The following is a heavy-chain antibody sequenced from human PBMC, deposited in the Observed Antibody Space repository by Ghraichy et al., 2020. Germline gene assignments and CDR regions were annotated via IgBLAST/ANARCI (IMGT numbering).Heavy chain of an antibody. CDR1: GGSISSGGYS. J-gene: IGHJ6*03. V-gene: IGHV4-30-2*01. CDR2: IYHSGST. CDR3: ARAGVTHYYYYMDV. Sequence: SQTLSLTCAVSGGSISSGGYSWSWIRQPPGKGLEWIGYIYHSGSTYYNPSLKSRVTISVDRSKNQFSLKLSSVTAAATAVYYYARAGVTHYYYYMDVWGKGTTVTVSS. D-gene: IGHD4-23*01.